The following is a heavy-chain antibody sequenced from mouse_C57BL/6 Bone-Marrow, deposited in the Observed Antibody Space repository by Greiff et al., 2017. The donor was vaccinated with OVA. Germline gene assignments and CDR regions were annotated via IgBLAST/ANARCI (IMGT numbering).Heavy chain of an antibody. Sequence: EVQRVESGGGLVKPGGSLKLSCAASGFTFSSYAMSWVRQPPEKRLEWVATISDGGSYTYYPDNVQGRFTISRDNAKNDLYLQMSHLKSEDTAMYYSARDYYGLYYFDYWGQGTTLTVSS. D-gene: IGHD1-1*01. J-gene: IGHJ2*01. CDR1: GFTFSSYA. CDR2: ISDGGSYT. CDR3: ARDYYGLYYFDY. V-gene: IGHV5-4*01.